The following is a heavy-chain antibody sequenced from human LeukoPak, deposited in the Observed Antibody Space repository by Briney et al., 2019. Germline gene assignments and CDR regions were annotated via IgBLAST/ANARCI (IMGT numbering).Heavy chain of an antibody. V-gene: IGHV4-61*02. CDR2: IYTSGST. Sequence: SETLSLACTVSGGSISSGSYYWSWIRQPAGKGLEWIGRIYTSGSTNYNPSLKSRVTISVDTSKNQFSLKLSSVTAADTAVYYCARGSSSFVYWGQGTLVTVSS. CDR1: GGSISSGSYY. D-gene: IGHD6-13*01. CDR3: ARGSSSFVY. J-gene: IGHJ4*02.